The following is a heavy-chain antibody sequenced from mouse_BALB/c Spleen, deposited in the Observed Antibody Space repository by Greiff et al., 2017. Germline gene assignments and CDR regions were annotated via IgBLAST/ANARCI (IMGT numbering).Heavy chain of an antibody. CDR3: ARPVRGHYAMDY. CDR1: GFNFTATY. D-gene: IGHD2-14*01. J-gene: IGHJ4*01. V-gene: IGHV14-3*02. Sequence: VQLQQSGAELVKPGASVKLSCTASGFNFTATYMHWVKQRPEQGLEWIGRIDPADGKTKYDPKFQGKATITADTSSNTAYLQLSSLTSEDTAVYYCARPVRGHYAMDYWGQGTSVTVSS. CDR2: IDPADGKT.